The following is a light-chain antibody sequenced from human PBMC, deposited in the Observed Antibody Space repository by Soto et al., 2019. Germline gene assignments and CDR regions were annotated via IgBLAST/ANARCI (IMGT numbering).Light chain of an antibody. V-gene: IGLV2-8*01. CDR2: EVS. J-gene: IGLJ1*01. Sequence: QSALTQPPSASGSLGQSVTISCTGTSSDVGGYNYVSWYQQHPGKAPKLMIYEVSKRPSGVPDRFSGSKSGNTASLTVSGLQAEDEADYYCSSYAGSNKSVFGTGTKVTVL. CDR3: SSYAGSNKSV. CDR1: SSDVGGYNY.